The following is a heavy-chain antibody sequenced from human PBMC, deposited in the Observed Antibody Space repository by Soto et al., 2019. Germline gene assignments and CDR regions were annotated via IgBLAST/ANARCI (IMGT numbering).Heavy chain of an antibody. J-gene: IGHJ4*02. CDR1: GGSVISGSYY. CDR3: AREYSSSSSFDY. Sequence: SETLSLTCTVSGGSVISGSYYWSWIRQPPGKGLEWIGYIYYSGSTNYNPSLKSRVTISVDTSKNQFSLKLSSVTAADTAVYYCAREYSSSSSFDYWGQGTLVTVSS. V-gene: IGHV4-61*01. D-gene: IGHD6-6*01. CDR2: IYYSGST.